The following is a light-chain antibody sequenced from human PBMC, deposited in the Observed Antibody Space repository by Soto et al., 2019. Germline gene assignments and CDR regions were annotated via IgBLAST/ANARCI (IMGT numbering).Light chain of an antibody. CDR1: QVIKNY. J-gene: IGKJ1*01. CDR3: QKYNSAPWT. Sequence: DIQMTQSPSSLSASVGARVTITCRASQVIKNYLAWYQLKPGKAPKLLIYAASTLQSGVPSRFSGSGSGTDFTLTICSLQPEDVATYYCQKYNSAPWTFGQGTKVEIK. CDR2: AAS. V-gene: IGKV1-27*01.